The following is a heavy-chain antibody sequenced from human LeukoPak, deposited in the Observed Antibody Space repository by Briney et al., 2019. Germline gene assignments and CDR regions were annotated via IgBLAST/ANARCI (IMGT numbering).Heavy chain of an antibody. V-gene: IGHV3-53*01. CDR3: ARHSSSSSWNWFDP. Sequence: GGSLRLSCAASGFTVSSNYMSWVRQAPGKGLEWVSVIYSDGSTSYADSVRGRFTISRDNSKNTLYLQMNSLRAEDTVVYYCARHSSSSSWNWFDPWGQGTLVTVSS. D-gene: IGHD6-6*01. CDR2: IYSDGST. J-gene: IGHJ5*02. CDR1: GFTVSSNY.